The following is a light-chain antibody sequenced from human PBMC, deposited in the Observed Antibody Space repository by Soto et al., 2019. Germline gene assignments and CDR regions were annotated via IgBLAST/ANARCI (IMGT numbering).Light chain of an antibody. CDR1: ESIRSNS. CDR3: QQYENSPIT. V-gene: IGKV3-20*01. J-gene: IGKJ5*01. Sequence: ETVLTQSPGTLSLSPGETATLSCRASESIRSNSLAWYQQKPGQPPRLLIYGASNRATDIPDRFSGSGSGTDITLTITRPESEDFAVYDCQQYENSPITFGQGTRLDIK. CDR2: GAS.